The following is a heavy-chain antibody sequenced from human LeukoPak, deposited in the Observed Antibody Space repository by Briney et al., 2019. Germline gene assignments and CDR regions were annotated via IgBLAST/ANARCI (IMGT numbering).Heavy chain of an antibody. CDR3: ARDQRWIRGANWFDP. J-gene: IGHJ5*02. Sequence: RPGGSLRLSCSASGFTFSSYAMHWVRQAPGKGLEWIGYIYHSDSTYYNQSLKSRVTISEHRSKNQFSLELTSVTAADTAVYYCARDQRWIRGANWFDPWGQGTLVTVSS. D-gene: IGHD5-18*01. CDR1: GFTFSSYA. CDR2: IYHSDST. V-gene: IGHV4-59*12.